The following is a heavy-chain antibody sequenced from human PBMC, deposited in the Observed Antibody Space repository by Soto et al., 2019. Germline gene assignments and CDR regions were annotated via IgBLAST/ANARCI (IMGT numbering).Heavy chain of an antibody. D-gene: IGHD3-9*01. CDR2: IKQDGSEK. J-gene: IGHJ6*02. CDR3: ARFDGLYYYGMDV. V-gene: IGHV3-7*01. Sequence: EVQLVESGGGLVQPGGSLRLSCAVSGFTFSSYWMSWVRQAPGKGLEWVANIKQDGSEKYYVDSVKGRFTISRDNAKNSLYLQMNSLRAEDTAVYYCARFDGLYYYGMDVWGQGTTVTVSS. CDR1: GFTFSSYW.